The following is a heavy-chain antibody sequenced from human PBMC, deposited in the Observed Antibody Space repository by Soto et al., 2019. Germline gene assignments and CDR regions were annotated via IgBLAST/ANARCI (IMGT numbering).Heavy chain of an antibody. J-gene: IGHJ3*02. V-gene: IGHV3-33*01. CDR3: ASEWPPGQQLALDGGGDCCDAFDI. CDR2: IWYDGSNK. Sequence: QVQLVESGGGVVQPGGSLRLSCAASGFTFSSYGMHWVRQAPGKGLEWVAVIWYDGSNKYYADSVKGRFNISRDYSKNTLYLQMNRLRAEDTAVYYCASEWPPGQQLALDGGGDCCDAFDIWGQGTMVTVSS. D-gene: IGHD2-21*02. CDR1: GFTFSSYG.